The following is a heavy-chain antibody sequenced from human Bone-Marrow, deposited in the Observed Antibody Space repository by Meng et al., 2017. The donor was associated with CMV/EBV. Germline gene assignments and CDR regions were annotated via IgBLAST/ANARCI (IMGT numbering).Heavy chain of an antibody. V-gene: IGHV4-61*01. CDR1: GGSVSSGSYY. CDR3: ASGYYDFWSGYHES. D-gene: IGHD3-3*01. Sequence: SETLSLTCTVSGGSVSSGSYYWSWIRQPPGKGLEWIGYIYYSGSTNYNPSLKSRVTISVDTSKNQFSLKLSSVTAADTAVYYCASGYYDFWSGYHESWGQGTLVTVSS. CDR2: IYYSGST. J-gene: IGHJ5*02.